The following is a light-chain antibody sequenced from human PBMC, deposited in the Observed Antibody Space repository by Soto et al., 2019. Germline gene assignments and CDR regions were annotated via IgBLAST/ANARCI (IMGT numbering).Light chain of an antibody. J-gene: IGKJ1*01. CDR3: MQGPQPPRT. V-gene: IGKV2-30*01. CDR1: QSLENSDGNTF. Sequence: DVVMTQSPLSLPVTLGQPASISCRSSQSLENSDGNTFLNWFQQRPGQSPRRLIYKVSNRDSGVPDRFSGSWSGTDFTLKISRVEAEDVGVYYCMQGPQPPRTFGQGTRLEIK. CDR2: KVS.